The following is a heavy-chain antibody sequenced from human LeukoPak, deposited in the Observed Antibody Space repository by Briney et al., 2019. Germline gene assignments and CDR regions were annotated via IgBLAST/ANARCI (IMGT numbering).Heavy chain of an antibody. CDR3: ARDPRYSSGWYDY. CDR2: INACNGNT. CDR1: GYTFTSYA. J-gene: IGHJ4*02. Sequence: GASVKVSCKASGYTFTSYAMHWVRQAPGQGLEWMGWINACNGNTKYSQKFQGRVTITRDTSASTAYMELSSLRSEDTAVYYCARDPRYSSGWYDYWGQGTLVTVSS. V-gene: IGHV1-3*01. D-gene: IGHD6-19*01.